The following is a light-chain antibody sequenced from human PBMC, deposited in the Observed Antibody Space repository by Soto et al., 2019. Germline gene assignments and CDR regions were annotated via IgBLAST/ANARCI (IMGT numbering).Light chain of an antibody. CDR1: ERIGSW. Sequence: DVQMTQTPSSVSASVGDRVTITCRASERIGSWLAWYQQKPGKAPKLLIYGTSHLQGEDPSRFSGSGSETDFALTISSLQPEDFATYYCQQTYSFPHTFGQGTKVEIK. V-gene: IGKV1-12*01. J-gene: IGKJ2*01. CDR3: QQTYSFPHT. CDR2: GTS.